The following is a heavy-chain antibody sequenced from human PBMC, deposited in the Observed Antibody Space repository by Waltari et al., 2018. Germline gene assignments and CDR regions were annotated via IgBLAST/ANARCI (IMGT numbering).Heavy chain of an antibody. D-gene: IGHD5-18*01. Sequence: QVQLQESGPGLVKPSETLSLTCPVSGDSISNDFWSWIRQPAGKGLEWIGRIDAGGSTNYNPSVASRVTMSVDTSKSQFSLRLRSVTAADTAVYYCGRNLLRSYGLIDYWGQGTLATVSS. CDR1: GDSISNDF. CDR3: GRNLLRSYGLIDY. J-gene: IGHJ4*02. V-gene: IGHV4-4*07. CDR2: IDAGGST.